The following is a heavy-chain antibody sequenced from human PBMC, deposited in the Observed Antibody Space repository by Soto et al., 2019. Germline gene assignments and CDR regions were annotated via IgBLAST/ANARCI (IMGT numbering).Heavy chain of an antibody. Sequence: PGGSLRLSCGASGFAFSSYWMHWVRQAPGKGLVWVSRINGDGSSTNYADCVKGRFTISRDNAKNTLYLQMNSLRAEDTAVYYCSRDQTTGDWFDAWGQGTLVTVSS. J-gene: IGHJ5*02. V-gene: IGHV3-74*01. D-gene: IGHD4-17*01. CDR1: GFAFSSYW. CDR2: INGDGSST. CDR3: SRDQTTGDWFDA.